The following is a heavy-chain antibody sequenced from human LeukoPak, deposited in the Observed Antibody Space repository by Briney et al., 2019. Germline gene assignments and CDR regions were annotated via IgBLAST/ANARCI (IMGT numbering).Heavy chain of an antibody. Sequence: GGSQRLSCAASGFTFSNAWMSWVRQAPGKGREWVGRIKSKTDGGTTDYAAPVKGRFTISRDDSKNTLYLQMNSLKTEDTAVYYCTTDEYYYDSSGSFDYWGQGTLVTVSS. J-gene: IGHJ4*02. CDR3: TTDEYYYDSSGSFDY. CDR2: IKSKTDGGTT. V-gene: IGHV3-15*01. D-gene: IGHD3-22*01. CDR1: GFTFSNAW.